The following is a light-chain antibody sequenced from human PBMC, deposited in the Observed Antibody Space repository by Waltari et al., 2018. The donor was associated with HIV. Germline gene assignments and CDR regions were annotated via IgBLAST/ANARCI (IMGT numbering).Light chain of an antibody. CDR3: AAWDDSVNGLV. J-gene: IGLJ3*02. CDR1: SSNIGSNT. CDR2: HKS. V-gene: IGLV1-44*01. Sequence: QSVLTQPPSASGTAGQRVTLSCSGTSSNIGSNTLNWYQQLPGTAPKLLIYHKSQRPSGVPDRFSGSKSGTSASLAISGLQSEDEADYYCAAWDDSVNGLVFGGGTKLTV.